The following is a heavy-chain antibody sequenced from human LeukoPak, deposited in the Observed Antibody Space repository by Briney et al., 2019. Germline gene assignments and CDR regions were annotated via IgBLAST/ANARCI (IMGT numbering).Heavy chain of an antibody. V-gene: IGHV4-34*01. CDR2: VNHSGRT. CDR1: GGSFSDYW. D-gene: IGHD3-3*01. Sequence: KSSETLSLTCAVYGGSFSDYWWTWIRQSPGKGLEWIGEVNHSGRTNYNPPLKSRVSISVDRSKNQFSLNLSSVTAADTAVYYCAREHYDFWSGSQRRGYFDYWGQGTLVTVSS. CDR3: AREHYDFWSGSQRRGYFDY. J-gene: IGHJ4*02.